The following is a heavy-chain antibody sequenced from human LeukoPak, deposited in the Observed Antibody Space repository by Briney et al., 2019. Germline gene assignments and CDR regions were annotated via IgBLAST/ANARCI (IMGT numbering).Heavy chain of an antibody. V-gene: IGHV4-59*01. CDR2: IYYSGST. J-gene: IGHJ6*02. CDR3: ARGGDSSGYYVPYYYYGMDV. Sequence: PSETLSLTCTVSGGSISSYYWSWIRQPPGKGLEWIGYIYYSGSTNYNPSLKSRVTISVDTSKNQFSLKLSSVTAADTAVYYCARGGDSSGYYVPYYYYGMDVWGQGTTVTVSS. D-gene: IGHD3-22*01. CDR1: GGSISSYY.